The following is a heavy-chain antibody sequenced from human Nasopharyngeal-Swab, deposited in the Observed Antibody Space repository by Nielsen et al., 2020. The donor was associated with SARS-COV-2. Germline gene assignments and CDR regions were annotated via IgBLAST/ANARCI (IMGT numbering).Heavy chain of an antibody. CDR3: AKDGGIAVAGWYDP. J-gene: IGHJ5*02. V-gene: IGHV3-30*18. Sequence: GGSLRLSCAASGFTFSSYGMHWVRQAPGKGLEWVAVISYDGSNKYYADSVKGRFTISRDNSKNTLDLQMNSLRAEDTAVYYCAKDGGIAVAGWYDPWGQGTLVTVSS. D-gene: IGHD6-19*01. CDR2: ISYDGSNK. CDR1: GFTFSSYG.